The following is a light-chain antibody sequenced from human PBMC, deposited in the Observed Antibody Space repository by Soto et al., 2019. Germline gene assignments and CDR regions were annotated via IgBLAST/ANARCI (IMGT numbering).Light chain of an antibody. V-gene: IGLV2-14*01. Sequence: QSVLTQPASVSGSPGQSITISCPGTSNDVVSDNDGSWYQQLTGKVPKLMIYEVSGRPSGISSRFSGSKSGNTASLTISGLQTEDEADYYFSSYTSSSTRVGTGTKVKVL. CDR2: EVS. J-gene: IGLJ1*01. CDR3: SSYTSSSTR. CDR1: SNDVVSDND.